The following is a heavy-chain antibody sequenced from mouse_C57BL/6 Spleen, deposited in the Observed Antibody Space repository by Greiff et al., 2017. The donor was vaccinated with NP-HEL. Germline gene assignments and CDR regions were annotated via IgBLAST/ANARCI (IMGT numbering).Heavy chain of an antibody. J-gene: IGHJ1*03. D-gene: IGHD1-1*01. CDR3: ARKGYGSSYEYFDV. V-gene: IGHV1-76*01. CDR1: GYTFTDYY. CDR2: IYPGSGNT. Sequence: VQLQQSGAELVRPGASVKLSCKASGYTFTDYYINWVKQRPGQGLEWIARIYPGSGNTYYNEKFKGKATLTAEKSSSTAYMQLSSLTSEDSAVYFCARKGYGSSYEYFDVWGTGTTVTVSS.